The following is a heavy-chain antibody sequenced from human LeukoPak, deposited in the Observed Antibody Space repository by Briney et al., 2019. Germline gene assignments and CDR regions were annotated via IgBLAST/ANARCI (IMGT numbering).Heavy chain of an antibody. D-gene: IGHD3-10*01. Sequence: GGSLRLSCAASGFTFSSYSMSWVRQAPGKGLEWVSYISSSSSTIYYADSVKGRFTISRDNAKNSLYLQMNSLRAEDTAVYYCARDHYYGSGSYYGSYWGQGTLVTVSS. V-gene: IGHV3-48*04. CDR3: ARDHYYGSGSYYGSY. CDR2: ISSSSSTI. J-gene: IGHJ4*02. CDR1: GFTFSSYS.